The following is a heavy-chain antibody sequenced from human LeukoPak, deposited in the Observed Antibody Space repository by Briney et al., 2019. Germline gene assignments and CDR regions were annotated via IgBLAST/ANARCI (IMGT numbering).Heavy chain of an antibody. J-gene: IGHJ3*02. CDR2: IYSGGTI. D-gene: IGHD6-19*01. Sequence: GGSLGLSCVASGFTVSRNYMTWVRQPPGKGLEWVSVIYSGGTIYYADSVKGRFTISRDNSKNTLFLQMNSLRVEDTAVYYCARDGRAVTSNMDAFDIWGQGTMVTVSS. CDR3: ARDGRAVTSNMDAFDI. CDR1: GFTVSRNY. V-gene: IGHV3-53*01.